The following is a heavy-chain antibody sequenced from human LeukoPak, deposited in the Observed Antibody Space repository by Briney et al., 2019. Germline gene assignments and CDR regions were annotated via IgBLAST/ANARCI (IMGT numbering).Heavy chain of an antibody. D-gene: IGHD2-2*01. V-gene: IGHV4-39*07. Sequence: KPSETLSLTCTVSGGSISSSSYYWGWIRQPPGKGLEWIGSIYYSGSTYYNPSLKSRVTISVDKSKNQFSLKLSSVTAADTAVYYCARLRSYQLPHIGPHYYYYYYMDVWGKGTTVTVSS. J-gene: IGHJ6*03. CDR3: ARLRSYQLPHIGPHYYYYYYMDV. CDR1: GGSISSSSYY. CDR2: IYYSGST.